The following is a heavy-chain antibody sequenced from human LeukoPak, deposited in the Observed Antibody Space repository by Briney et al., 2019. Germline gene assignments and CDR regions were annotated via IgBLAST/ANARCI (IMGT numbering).Heavy chain of an antibody. V-gene: IGHV3-30*18. CDR1: GFTFSSYG. CDR2: ISYDGSNK. CDR3: AKDLYSMTTVTRKVGFDY. J-gene: IGHJ4*02. D-gene: IGHD4-17*01. Sequence: PGGSLRLSCAASGFTFSSYGMHWVRQAPGKGLEWVAVISYDGSNKYYADSVKGRFTISRDNSKNTLYLQMNSLRAEDTAVYYCAKDLYSMTTVTRKVGFDYWGQGTLVTVSS.